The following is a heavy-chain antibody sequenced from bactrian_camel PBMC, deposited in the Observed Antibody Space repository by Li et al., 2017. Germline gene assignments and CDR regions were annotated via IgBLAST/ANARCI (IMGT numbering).Heavy chain of an antibody. J-gene: IGHJ6*01. CDR1: RFYYISNC. Sequence: QVQLVESGGGSVESGGSLNHSCTASRFYYISNCMGWFRQAPGKSREAVAQIDADGSELVGDSVKGRFTISKDNAKNTMYLQLSSLHPDDTAIYYCAARNAGCNWARAIGERHLGSAAEFGFWGQGTQVTVS. D-gene: IGHD1*01. V-gene: IGHV3S6*01. CDR2: IDADGSE. CDR3: AARNAGCNWARAIGERHLGSAAEFGF.